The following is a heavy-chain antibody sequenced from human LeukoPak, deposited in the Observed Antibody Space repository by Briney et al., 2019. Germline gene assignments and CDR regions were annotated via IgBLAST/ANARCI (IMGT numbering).Heavy chain of an antibody. V-gene: IGHV3-15*01. D-gene: IGHD6-19*01. CDR2: INSKTDGETT. Sequence: PGGSLRLSCAASGFTFSNAWMSWVRQAPGKGLEWVGRINSKTDGETTDYAARVKGRFTISRDDSKNTLYLQMNSLKTEDTAVYYCTTTSIAVAGPFDYWGQGTLVTVSS. CDR3: TTTSIAVAGPFDY. J-gene: IGHJ4*02. CDR1: GFTFSNAW.